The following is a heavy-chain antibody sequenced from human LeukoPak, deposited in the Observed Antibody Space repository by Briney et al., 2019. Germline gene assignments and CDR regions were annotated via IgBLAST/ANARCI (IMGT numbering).Heavy chain of an antibody. D-gene: IGHD3-10*01. V-gene: IGHV3-15*01. CDR2: IKSKTDGGTT. Sequence: TGGSLRLSCAASGFTFSNAWVSWVRQAPGKGLEWVGRIKSKTDGGTTDYAAPVKGRFTISRDDSKNTLYLQMNSLKTEDTAVYYCTTNLLEVRGPDYWGQGTLVTVSS. CDR1: GFTFSNAW. J-gene: IGHJ4*02. CDR3: TTNLLEVRGPDY.